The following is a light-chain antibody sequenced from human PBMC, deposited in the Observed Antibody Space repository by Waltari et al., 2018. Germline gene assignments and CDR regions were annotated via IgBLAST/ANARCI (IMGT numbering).Light chain of an antibody. Sequence: DVQMTQSPSTLTVSVGDRVTITCRASQSVSRRLAWYQQTPGKAPNLLIYKASTLGGGVPSRFSGSGSGTEFTLTISSLQPDDFVTYYCQQYSTYPLTFGGGTKVEI. V-gene: IGKV1-5*03. CDR1: QSVSRR. CDR2: KAS. CDR3: QQYSTYPLT. J-gene: IGKJ4*01.